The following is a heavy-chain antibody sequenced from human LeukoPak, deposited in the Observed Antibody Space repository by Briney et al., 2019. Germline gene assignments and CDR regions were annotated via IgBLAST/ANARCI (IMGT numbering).Heavy chain of an antibody. CDR1: GGSISSGSYY. D-gene: IGHD2-2*01. CDR3: ARVYCSSTSCYADY. J-gene: IGHJ4*02. Sequence: SETLSLTCTVSGGSISSGSYYWSWIRQPAGKGLEWIGRIYTSGSTNYNPSLKSRVTISVDTSKNQFSLKLSSVTAADTAVYYCARVYCSSTSCYADYWGQGTLVTVSS. CDR2: IYTSGST. V-gene: IGHV4-61*02.